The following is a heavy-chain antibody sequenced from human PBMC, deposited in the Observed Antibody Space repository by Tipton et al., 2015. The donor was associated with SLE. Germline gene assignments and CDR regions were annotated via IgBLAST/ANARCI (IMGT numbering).Heavy chain of an antibody. Sequence: TLSLTCTVSGGSISSHYWSWIRQPAGKGLEWIGHIYTSGSTNFNPSLKSRVTISLDTSKNQFSLKLGSVTAADTAIYYCAREAGETSSWYYPLDHWGQGTLVTVSS. J-gene: IGHJ4*02. V-gene: IGHV4-4*07. D-gene: IGHD3-22*01. CDR2: IYTSGST. CDR3: AREAGETSSWYYPLDH. CDR1: GGSISSHY.